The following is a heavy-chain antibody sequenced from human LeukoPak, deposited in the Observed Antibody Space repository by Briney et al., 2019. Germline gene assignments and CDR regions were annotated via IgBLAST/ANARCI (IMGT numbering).Heavy chain of an antibody. CDR2: IDSGGGT. CDR3: AKTTTGYSSGRFPGWPVDY. J-gene: IGHJ4*02. D-gene: IGHD6-19*01. Sequence: GGSLSLSCAASGFTFSNYAMSWVRQAPGKGLQWVSAIDSGGGTYYANSVKGRFTISRDNSKNTLYLQLNSLRAEDTAVYYCAKTTTGYSSGRFPGWPVDYWGQGTLVTVSS. CDR1: GFTFSNYA. V-gene: IGHV3-23*01.